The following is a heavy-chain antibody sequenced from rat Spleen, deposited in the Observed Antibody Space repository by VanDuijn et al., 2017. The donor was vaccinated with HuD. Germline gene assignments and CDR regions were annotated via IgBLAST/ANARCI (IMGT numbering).Heavy chain of an antibody. CDR1: GFTFSDYN. D-gene: IGHD2-3*01. Sequence: EVQLVESGGGLVQPGRSLRLSCAASGFTFSDYNMAWVRQAPTKGLEWVASISYDGGGTYYRDSVKGRFTISRDNTKNSLYVQMDSLRSEDTATYYCTTDRSGYTFDYWGQGVMVTVSS. V-gene: IGHV5-20*01. CDR3: TTDRSGYTFDY. J-gene: IGHJ2*01. CDR2: ISYDGGGT.